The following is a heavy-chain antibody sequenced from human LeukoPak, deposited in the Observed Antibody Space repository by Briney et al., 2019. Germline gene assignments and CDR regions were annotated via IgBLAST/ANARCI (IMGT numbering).Heavy chain of an antibody. CDR3: ARGPPLFDP. Sequence: GGSLRLPCAASGFTFSSYDMNWVRQAPGKGLEWVSYISTAGSTMYYADSVKGRFTISRDNAKNSLYLQMNSLRAEDTAVYYCARGPPLFDPWGQGTLVTVSS. V-gene: IGHV3-48*01. CDR1: GFTFSSYD. J-gene: IGHJ5*02. CDR2: ISTAGSTM.